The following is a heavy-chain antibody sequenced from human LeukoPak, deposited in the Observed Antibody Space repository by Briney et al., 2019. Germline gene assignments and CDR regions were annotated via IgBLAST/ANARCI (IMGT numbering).Heavy chain of an antibody. CDR2: IYYSGST. CDR3: ARRHPGVGWGDAFDI. CDR1: GGSISSSSYY. J-gene: IGHJ3*02. D-gene: IGHD7-27*01. V-gene: IGHV4-39*01. Sequence: PSETLSLTCTVSGGSISSSSYYRGWIRQPPGKGLEWIGSIYYSGSTYYNPSLKSRVTISVDTSKNQFSLKLGSVTAADTAVYYCARRHPGVGWGDAFDIWGQGTMVTVSS.